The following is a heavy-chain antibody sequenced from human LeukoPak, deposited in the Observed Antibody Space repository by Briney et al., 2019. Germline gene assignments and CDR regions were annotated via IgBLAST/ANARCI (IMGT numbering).Heavy chain of an antibody. D-gene: IGHD1-1*01. Sequence: GGCLRLSCAASGFSFSNAWMSWVRQAPGKGLEWVGRIKAKSDGGTIDYAAPVKGRFTISRDDSKNTLYLQMNSLKTEDTAVYYCTTDKGITNLPLFGYWGQGTLVTVSS. V-gene: IGHV3-15*01. J-gene: IGHJ4*02. CDR2: IKAKSDGGTI. CDR3: TTDKGITNLPLFGY. CDR1: GFSFSNAW.